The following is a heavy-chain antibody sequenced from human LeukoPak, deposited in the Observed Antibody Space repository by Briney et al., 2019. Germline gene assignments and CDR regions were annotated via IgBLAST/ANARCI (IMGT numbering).Heavy chain of an antibody. CDR1: GFTFSSYN. Sequence: PGGSLRLSCAASGFTFSSYNMNWVRQAPGKGLEWVSYISSSSSTIYYTDSVKGRFTISRDNAKNSLYLQMNSLRAEDTAVYYCARVLRYCSGGNCYSGGLGYMDVWGKGTTVTISS. CDR2: ISSSSSTI. V-gene: IGHV3-48*01. J-gene: IGHJ6*03. D-gene: IGHD2-15*01. CDR3: ARVLRYCSGGNCYSGGLGYMDV.